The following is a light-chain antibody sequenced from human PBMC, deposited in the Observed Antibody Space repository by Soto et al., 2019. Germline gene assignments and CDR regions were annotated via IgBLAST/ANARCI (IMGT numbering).Light chain of an antibody. CDR1: QIVSSTY. Sequence: EIVLTQSPGTLSLSPGERATLSCRASQIVSSTYLAWFQQKAGQAPRLLIYGASTRATGIPDRFSGSGSGTDFTLTIRGREPEDFVLYYCQQYGVTPPNTFGGGTKGEV. J-gene: IGKJ4*01. V-gene: IGKV3-20*01. CDR2: GAS. CDR3: QQYGVTPPNT.